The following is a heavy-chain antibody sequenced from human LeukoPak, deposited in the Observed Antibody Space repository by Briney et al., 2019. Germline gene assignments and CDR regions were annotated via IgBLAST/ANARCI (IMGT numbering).Heavy chain of an antibody. CDR3: ARDHDYGNYGTYEDY. Sequence: SQTLSLTCAISGDSVSRNSVAWNWIRQSPSRGLEWPGRTYYRSKWYKDYAVSVQSRITIDPDTSKNQFSLQLNSVTPEDTAVYYCARDHDYGNYGTYEDYWGQGTLVTVSS. J-gene: IGHJ4*02. D-gene: IGHD4-11*01. CDR1: GDSVSRNSVA. V-gene: IGHV6-1*01. CDR2: TYYRSKWYK.